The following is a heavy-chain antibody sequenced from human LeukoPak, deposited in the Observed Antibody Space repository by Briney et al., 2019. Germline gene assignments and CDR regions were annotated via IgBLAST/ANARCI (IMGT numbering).Heavy chain of an antibody. D-gene: IGHD3-10*01. J-gene: IGHJ6*03. CDR2: INHSGST. CDR1: GGSFSGYY. V-gene: IGHV4-34*01. Sequence: SETLSLTCAVYGGSFSGYYWSWIRQPPGKGLEWIGEINHSGSTNYNPSLKSRVTISVDTSKNQFSLKLSSVTAADTAVYYCARMGSYYYYYMDVWGKGTTVTVSS. CDR3: ARMGSYYYYYMDV.